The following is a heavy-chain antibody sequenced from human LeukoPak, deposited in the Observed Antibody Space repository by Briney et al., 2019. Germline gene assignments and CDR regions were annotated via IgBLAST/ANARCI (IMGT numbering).Heavy chain of an antibody. D-gene: IGHD3-22*01. V-gene: IGHV1-46*01. CDR2: INPSGGST. Sequence: GASVKVSCKASGYTFTSYYMHWVRQAPGQGLEWMGIINPSGGSTSYAQKFQGRVTMTEDTSTDTAYMELSSLRSEDTAVYYCATPEGGRYYDSSGYYAFDYWGQGTLVTVSS. J-gene: IGHJ4*02. CDR3: ATPEGGRYYDSSGYYAFDY. CDR1: GYTFTSYY.